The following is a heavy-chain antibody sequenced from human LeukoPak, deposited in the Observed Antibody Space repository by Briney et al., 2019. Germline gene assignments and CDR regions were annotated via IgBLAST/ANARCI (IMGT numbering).Heavy chain of an antibody. CDR3: ARCGGGNPRWFDP. V-gene: IGHV3-30*02. Sequence: GGSLRLSCAASGFTFTSFGMHWVRQAPGKGLEWVAFIRYDRTNKYYADSVKGRFTISRDNAKNSMYLQMNSLRAEDTAVYYCARCGGGNPRWFDPWGQGTLVTDSS. CDR1: GFTFTSFG. CDR2: IRYDRTNK. J-gene: IGHJ5*02. D-gene: IGHD4-23*01.